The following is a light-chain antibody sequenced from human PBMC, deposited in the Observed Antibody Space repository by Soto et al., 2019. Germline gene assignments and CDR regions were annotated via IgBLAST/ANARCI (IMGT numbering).Light chain of an antibody. CDR3: QQYADSPVT. Sequence: DIVLTQSPGTLSLSPGERATLSCRAGQSVSANYLAWYQQKPGQAPRLLLFGASNRATDIPDRFSGSGSGTDFTLTITRLEPEDFAVYYCQQYADSPVTFGQGTKVE. CDR1: QSVSANY. J-gene: IGKJ2*01. V-gene: IGKV3-20*01. CDR2: GAS.